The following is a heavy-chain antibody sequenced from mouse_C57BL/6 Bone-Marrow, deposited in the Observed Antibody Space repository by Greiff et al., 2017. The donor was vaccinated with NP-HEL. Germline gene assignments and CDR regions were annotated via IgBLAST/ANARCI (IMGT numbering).Heavy chain of an antibody. CDR2: IDPSDSYT. CDR3: ARKAYYGRSYEFAY. V-gene: IGHV1-50*01. Sequence: VQLQQPGAELVKPGASVKLSCKASGYTFTTYWMQWVKQRPGQGLEWIGEIDPSDSYTNYNQKLKGKATLTVATSSSTAYMQLSSLTSEDSAVYYCARKAYYGRSYEFAYWGQGTLVTVSA. D-gene: IGHD1-1*01. CDR1: GYTFTTYW. J-gene: IGHJ3*01.